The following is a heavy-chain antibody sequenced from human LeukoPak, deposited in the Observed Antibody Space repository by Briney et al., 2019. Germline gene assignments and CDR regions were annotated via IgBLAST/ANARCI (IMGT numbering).Heavy chain of an antibody. J-gene: IGHJ4*02. CDR1: GFTFDDYG. CDR2: ISYDGSNK. V-gene: IGHV3-30*03. CDR3: ARADFDY. Sequence: GGSLRLSCAASGFTFDDYGMSWVRHAPGKGLEWVAVISYDGSNKYYADSVKGRFTISRDNSKNTLYLQMNSLRAEDTAVYYCARADFDYWGQGTLVTVSS.